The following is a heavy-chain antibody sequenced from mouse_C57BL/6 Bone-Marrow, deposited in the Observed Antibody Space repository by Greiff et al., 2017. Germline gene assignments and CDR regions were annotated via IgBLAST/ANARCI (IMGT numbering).Heavy chain of an antibody. CDR1: GYSITSGYY. J-gene: IGHJ3*01. CDR2: ISYDGSN. Sequence: EVKLEESGPGLVKPSQSLSLTCSVSGYSITSGYYWNWIRQFPGNKLEWMGYISYDGSNNYNPSLKNRISITRDTSTNQFFLKLNSVTTEDTATYYCARDYRTWFAYWGQGTLVTVSA. V-gene: IGHV3-6*01. CDR3: ARDYRTWFAY. D-gene: IGHD2-14*01.